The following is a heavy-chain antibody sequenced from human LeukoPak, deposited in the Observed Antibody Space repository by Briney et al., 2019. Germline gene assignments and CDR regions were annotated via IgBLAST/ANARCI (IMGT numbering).Heavy chain of an antibody. CDR3: ARDSRSGSYYNYFDY. D-gene: IGHD3-10*01. CDR1: GYSISSGYY. Sequence: PSETLSLTCTVSGYSISSGYYWGWIRQPPGKGLERIGSIYHSGSTYYNPSLKSRVTISVDTSKNQFSLKLSSVTAADTAVYYCARDSRSGSYYNYFDYWGQGTLVTVSS. J-gene: IGHJ4*02. V-gene: IGHV4-38-2*02. CDR2: IYHSGST.